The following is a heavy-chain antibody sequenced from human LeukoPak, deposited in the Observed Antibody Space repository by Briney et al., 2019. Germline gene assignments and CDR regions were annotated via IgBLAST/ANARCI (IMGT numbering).Heavy chain of an antibody. J-gene: IGHJ4*02. V-gene: IGHV1-2*02. Sequence: GASVKVSCKASGYTFTGYYIHWVRQAPGQGLEWMGWINPNSGDTNYAQKFQGRVTMTRDTSINTTYMELSRLRSDDTAVYYCARDIGSGSYYWGQGTLVTVSS. CDR2: INPNSGDT. CDR3: ARDIGSGSYY. D-gene: IGHD3-10*01. CDR1: GYTFTGYY.